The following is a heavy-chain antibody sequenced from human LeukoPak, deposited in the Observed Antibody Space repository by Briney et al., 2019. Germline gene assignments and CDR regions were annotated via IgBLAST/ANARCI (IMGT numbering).Heavy chain of an antibody. CDR3: ARIYCTNGVCYMPDYYYYMDV. CDR1: GFTFSSYS. V-gene: IGHV3-21*01. D-gene: IGHD2-8*01. J-gene: IGHJ6*03. CDR2: ISSSSSYI. Sequence: GGSLRLSCAASGFTFSSYSMNWVRQAPGKGPEWVSSISSSSSYIYYADSVKGRFTISRDNAKNSLYLQMNSLRAEDTAVYYCARIYCTNGVCYMPDYYYYMDVWGKGTTVTVSS.